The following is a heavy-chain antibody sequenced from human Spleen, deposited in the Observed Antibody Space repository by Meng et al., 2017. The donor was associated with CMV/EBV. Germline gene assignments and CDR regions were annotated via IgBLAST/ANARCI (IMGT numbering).Heavy chain of an antibody. J-gene: IGHJ1*01. V-gene: IGHV3-7*01. CDR3: ARGGGEY. CDR2: IKQDGSEK. Sequence: GESLKISCAASGFTFSDYWMTWVRQAPGKGLEWVANIKQDGSEKYFVDSVKGRFTISRDNAKNSLYLQVNSLRAEDTAVYYCARGGGEYWGQGILVTVSS. CDR1: GFTFSDYW. D-gene: IGHD2/OR15-2a*01.